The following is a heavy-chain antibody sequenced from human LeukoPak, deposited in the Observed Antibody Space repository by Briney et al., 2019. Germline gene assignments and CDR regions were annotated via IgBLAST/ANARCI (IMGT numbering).Heavy chain of an antibody. J-gene: IGHJ4*02. CDR3: AREISGSGSYPDF. CDR2: VWHDGSHT. V-gene: IGHV3-33*01. Sequence: PGGSLRLSCAASGFAFNTYAMHWVRQAPGQGLEWVALVWHDGSHTFYSNSVRGQFTISRDNSKNTVSLQMNNLRPEDTAVYYCAREISGSGSYPDFWGQGTLVTVSS. D-gene: IGHD3-10*01. CDR1: GFAFNTYA.